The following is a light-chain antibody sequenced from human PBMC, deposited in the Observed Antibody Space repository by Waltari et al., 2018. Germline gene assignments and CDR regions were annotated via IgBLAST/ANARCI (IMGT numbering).Light chain of an antibody. V-gene: IGKV3-20*01. CDR2: ASS. CDR3: QQYGTSPLT. Sequence: EIVLTQSPGTLSLSPGEGATLSCRANQSVSSTYLAWYHQKPGQTPMLVMYASSSRATGIPDRCSGSVSGTDFTLTISRLEPEDFAVYYCQQYGTSPLTFGGGTKVEIK. CDR1: QSVSSTY. J-gene: IGKJ4*01.